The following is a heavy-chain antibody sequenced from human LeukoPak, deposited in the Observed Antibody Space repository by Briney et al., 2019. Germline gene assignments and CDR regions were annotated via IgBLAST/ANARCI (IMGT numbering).Heavy chain of an antibody. CDR2: ISSSGSTK. J-gene: IGHJ4*02. V-gene: IGHV3-48*03. CDR3: ARDQWDGSPTGWY. D-gene: IGHD3-9*01. CDR1: GFTFSSYE. Sequence: PGGSLRLSCAASGFTFSSYEMNWVRQAPGKGLEWLSHISSSGSTKYYANSVKGRFTISRDNAKNSLYLQMNSLRAEDTAVYYCARDQWDGSPTGWYWGQGTLVTVSS.